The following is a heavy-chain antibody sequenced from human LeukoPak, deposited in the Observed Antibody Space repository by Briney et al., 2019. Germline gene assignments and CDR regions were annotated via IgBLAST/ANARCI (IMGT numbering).Heavy chain of an antibody. Sequence: ASVKVSCKASGYTFTSYGISWVRQAPGQGLELMGWISAYNGNTNYAQKLQGRVTMTTDTSTSTAYMELRSLRSDDTAVYYCAIYCRGGSCLDYWGQGALVTVSS. CDR1: GYTFTSYG. CDR2: ISAYNGNT. CDR3: AIYCRGGSCLDY. D-gene: IGHD2-15*01. V-gene: IGHV1-18*01. J-gene: IGHJ4*02.